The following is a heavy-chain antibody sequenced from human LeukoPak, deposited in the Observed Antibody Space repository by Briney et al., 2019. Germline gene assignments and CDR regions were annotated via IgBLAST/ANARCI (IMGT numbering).Heavy chain of an antibody. J-gene: IGHJ2*01. CDR1: GFTFNSYW. D-gene: IGHD6-19*01. Sequence: GGSVRLLCAASGFTFNSYWMHWVPQAPGKGLVWVSRINSDGSNTSYADTVKGRFTIYRDNAKNTLYLQTNSLRAEDPAVYYCASLDGYYSSGWYWYFDLWGRGTLVTVSS. CDR2: INSDGSNT. V-gene: IGHV3-74*01. CDR3: ASLDGYYSSGWYWYFDL.